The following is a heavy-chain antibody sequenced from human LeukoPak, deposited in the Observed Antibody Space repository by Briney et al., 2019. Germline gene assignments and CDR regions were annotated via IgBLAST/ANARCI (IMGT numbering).Heavy chain of an antibody. Sequence: SETLSLTCTVSGGSISSYYWSWIRQPPGKGLEWIGYIYYSGSTNYNPSLKSRVTISVDTSKNQFSLKLSSVTAADTAVYYCASGGSGWYGAAFDIWGQGTMVTVSS. V-gene: IGHV4-59*08. CDR1: GGSISSYY. D-gene: IGHD6-19*01. CDR3: ASGGSGWYGAAFDI. J-gene: IGHJ3*02. CDR2: IYYSGST.